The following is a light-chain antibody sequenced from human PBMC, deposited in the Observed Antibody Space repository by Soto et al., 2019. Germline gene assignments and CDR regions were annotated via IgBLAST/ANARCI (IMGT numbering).Light chain of an antibody. CDR1: QSISSY. V-gene: IGKV1-39*01. Sequence: DIQMTQSPSSLSVSVGDRVTITCQASQSISSYLNWYEQKPGKAPKLLIYAASTLQRGVPSRFSGGGSGTDFTLTISSLQPEDFGTYYCQQSYSSPVTFGGGTKVEIK. CDR2: AAS. CDR3: QQSYSSPVT. J-gene: IGKJ4*01.